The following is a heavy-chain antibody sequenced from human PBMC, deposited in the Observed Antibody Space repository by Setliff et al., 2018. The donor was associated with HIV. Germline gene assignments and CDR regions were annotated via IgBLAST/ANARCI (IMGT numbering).Heavy chain of an antibody. CDR3: ARGLGYSSSWYDAFDI. CDR2: IIPTFGPV. V-gene: IGHV1-69*13. J-gene: IGHJ3*02. CDR1: GGTFSSYA. D-gene: IGHD6-13*01. Sequence: ASVKVSCKASGGTFSSYAISWVRQAPGQGLDWMGDIIPTFGPVHYAQKFQGRVTITADESTSTAYMELSSLRSEDTAVYYCARGLGYSSSWYDAFDIWGQGTMVTVSS.